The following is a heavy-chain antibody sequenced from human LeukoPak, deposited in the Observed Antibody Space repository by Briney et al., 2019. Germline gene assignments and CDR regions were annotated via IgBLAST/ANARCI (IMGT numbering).Heavy chain of an antibody. CDR3: ASSLLLGYYYYMDV. J-gene: IGHJ6*03. CDR1: GGSISSGSYY. Sequence: PSETLSLTCSVSGGSISSGSYYWSWIRQPAGKGLEWIGRIYTSGSTNYNPSLKSRVTISVDTSKNQFSLKLSSVTAADTAVYYCASSLLLGYYYYMDVWGKGTTVTISS. V-gene: IGHV4-61*02. D-gene: IGHD3-10*01. CDR2: IYTSGST.